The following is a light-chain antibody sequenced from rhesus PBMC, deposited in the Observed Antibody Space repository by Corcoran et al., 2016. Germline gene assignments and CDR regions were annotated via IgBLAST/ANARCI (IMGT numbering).Light chain of an antibody. CDR2: SAN. J-gene: IGKJ1*01. Sequence: DIQMTQSPSSLSASVGDRVTITCRASQGINNYLNWYQQNPGKAPKLLIYSANRLESGVPSRFSGSGSGTGFTITISSLRPEDFSTYYCQQYDSLPWTFGQGTKVEIK. CDR3: QQYDSLPWT. V-gene: IGKV1-32*01. CDR1: QGINNY.